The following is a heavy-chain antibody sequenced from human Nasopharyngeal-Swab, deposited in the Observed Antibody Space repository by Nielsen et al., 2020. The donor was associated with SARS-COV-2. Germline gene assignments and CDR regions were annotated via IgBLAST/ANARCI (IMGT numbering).Heavy chain of an antibody. CDR3: AGDSRYYYYGMDV. CDR2: IYYSGST. Sequence: SQTLSLTCTVSGGSISSYYWSWIRQPPGKGLEWIGYIYYSGSTNYNPSLRSRVTISVDTSKNQFSLKLSSVTAADTAVYYCAGDSRYYYYGMDVWGQGTTVTVSS. CDR1: GGSISSYY. J-gene: IGHJ6*02. V-gene: IGHV4-59*13.